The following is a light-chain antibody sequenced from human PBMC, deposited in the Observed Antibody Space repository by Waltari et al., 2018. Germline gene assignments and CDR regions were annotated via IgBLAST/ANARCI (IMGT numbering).Light chain of an antibody. V-gene: IGLV2-14*03. Sequence: QSALTQPASVSGSPGQSITISCTGTSSEIGGYNYVSWYQQHPGKAPKLMIYDVSKRPSGVSDLFSGSKSGNTASLTISGLQAEDEADYYCSSYAPSSTVFGGGTKLTVL. J-gene: IGLJ2*01. CDR3: SSYAPSSTV. CDR1: SSEIGGYNY. CDR2: DVS.